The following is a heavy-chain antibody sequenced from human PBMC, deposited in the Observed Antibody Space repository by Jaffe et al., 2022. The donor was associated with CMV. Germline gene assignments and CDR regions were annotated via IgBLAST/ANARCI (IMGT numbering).Heavy chain of an antibody. Sequence: QVQLQESGPGLVKPSETLSLTCTVSGGSVSSGSYYWSWIRQPPGKGLEWIGYIYYSGSTNYNPSLKSRVTISVDTSKNQFSLKLSSVTAADTAVYYCARDRPPRMRSSVYNGWFDPWGQGTLVTVSS. CDR3: ARDRPPRMRSSVYNGWFDP. CDR1: GGSVSSGSYY. J-gene: IGHJ5*02. V-gene: IGHV4-61*01. CDR2: IYYSGST. D-gene: IGHD1-20*01.